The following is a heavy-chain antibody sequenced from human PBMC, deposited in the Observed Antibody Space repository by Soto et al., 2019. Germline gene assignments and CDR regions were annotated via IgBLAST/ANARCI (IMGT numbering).Heavy chain of an antibody. V-gene: IGHV3-43*01. CDR1: GFTFDDYT. CDR2: ISWDGGST. D-gene: IGHD3-3*01. J-gene: IGHJ4*02. CDR3: AKEGVIWSGYPYFDY. Sequence: GGSLRLSCAASGFTFDDYTMHWVRQAPGKGLEWVSLISWDGGSTYYADSVKGRFTISRDNSKNSLYLQMNSLRTEDTALYYCAKEGVIWSGYPYFDYWGQGTLVTVSS.